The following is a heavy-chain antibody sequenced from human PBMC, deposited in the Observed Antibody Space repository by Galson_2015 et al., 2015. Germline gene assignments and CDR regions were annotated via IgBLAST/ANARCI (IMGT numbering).Heavy chain of an antibody. D-gene: IGHD2-15*01. J-gene: IGHJ3*02. V-gene: IGHV3-30*18. CDR3: AKDVLDDIVVVVAAPDAFDI. CDR1: GFTFSSYG. Sequence: SLRLSCAASGFTFSSYGMHWVRQAPGKGLEWVAVISYDGSNKYYADSVKGRFTISRDNSKSTLYLQMNSLRAEDTTVYYCAKDVLDDIVVVVAAPDAFDIWGQGTMVTVSS. CDR2: ISYDGSNK.